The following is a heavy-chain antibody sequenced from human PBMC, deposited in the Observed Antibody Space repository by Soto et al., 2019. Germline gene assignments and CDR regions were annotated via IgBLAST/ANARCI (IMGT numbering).Heavy chain of an antibody. CDR2: IWYDGSNK. D-gene: IGHD3-3*01. CDR3: ARDRDFWSGYYNY. Sequence: VGSLRLSCAASGFTFSSYGMHWVRQAPGKGLEWVAVIWYDGSNKYYADSVKGRFTISRDNSKNTLYLQMNSLRAEDTAVYYCARDRDFWSGYYNYWGQGTLVTVSS. V-gene: IGHV3-33*01. CDR1: GFTFSSYG. J-gene: IGHJ4*02.